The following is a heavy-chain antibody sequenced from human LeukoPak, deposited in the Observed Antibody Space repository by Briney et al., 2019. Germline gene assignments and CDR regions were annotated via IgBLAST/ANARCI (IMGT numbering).Heavy chain of an antibody. V-gene: IGHV4-4*02. CDR2: IYHRGST. D-gene: IGHD3-16*02. J-gene: IGHJ4*02. Sequence: SGTLSLTCAVSGGSISSSNWWSGAGRPPGKGREWMGEIYHRGSTNYNPSLRSRVTISVDKSKHQFSLKLSSVTAADTAVYYCAGAGVWGSYRLYWGQGTLVTVSS. CDR3: AGAGVWGSYRLY. CDR1: GGSISSSNW.